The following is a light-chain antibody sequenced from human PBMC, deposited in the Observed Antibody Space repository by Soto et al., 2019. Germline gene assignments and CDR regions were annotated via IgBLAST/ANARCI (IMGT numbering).Light chain of an antibody. V-gene: IGKV3-15*01. CDR1: QSVSSK. J-gene: IGKJ1*01. CDR2: DAS. Sequence: EIAMTQSPATLSVSPGERATLSCRASQSVSSKLAWYQQKPGQAPRLLIYDASPRATGIPARFSGSGSGTEFTLTISSLQSEDFAVYYCQQFNNWPRTFGQGTKVEIK. CDR3: QQFNNWPRT.